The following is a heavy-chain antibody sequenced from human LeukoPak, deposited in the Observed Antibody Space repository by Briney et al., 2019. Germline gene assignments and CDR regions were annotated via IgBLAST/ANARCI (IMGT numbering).Heavy chain of an antibody. CDR3: AKSLGTGAPYDY. V-gene: IGHV3-7*01. CDR2: INADGSVK. J-gene: IGHJ4*02. D-gene: IGHD1-1*01. Sequence: TGGPLRLSCAAFGFTFSSNWMSWVRQAPGKGLEWVATINADGSVKHYVDSVKGRFTISRENAKNSLSLQMDTLRAEDTAVYYCAKSLGTGAPYDYWGQGTLVTVSS. CDR1: GFTFSSNW.